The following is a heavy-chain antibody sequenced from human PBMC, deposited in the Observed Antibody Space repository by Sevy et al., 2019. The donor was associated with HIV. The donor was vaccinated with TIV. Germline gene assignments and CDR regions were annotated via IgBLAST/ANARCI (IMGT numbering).Heavy chain of an antibody. V-gene: IGHV1-2*02. CDR2: INLNSGDT. J-gene: IGHJ4*02. Sequence: ASVKVSCRTSGYTFTGYYIHWVRQAPGQGLEWMGWINLNSGDTNSPQRFQGRLTMTRDTSINTAYMDLSSLRSDDMAIYYCARDGGDQIDYWGQGTLVTVSS. CDR3: ARDGGDQIDY. D-gene: IGHD3-10*01. CDR1: GYTFTGYY.